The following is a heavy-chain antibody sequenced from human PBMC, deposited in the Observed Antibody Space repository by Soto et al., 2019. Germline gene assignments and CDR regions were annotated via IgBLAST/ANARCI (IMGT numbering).Heavy chain of an antibody. CDR2: ISYDGSNK. CDR1: GFTFSSYG. CDR3: AKDSASDDFWSGYYEG. D-gene: IGHD3-3*01. V-gene: IGHV3-30*18. Sequence: GGSLRLSCAASGFTFSSYGMHWVRQAPGKGLEWVAVISYDGSNKYYADSVKGRFTISRDNSKNTLYLQMNSLRAEDTAVYYCAKDSASDDFWSGYYEGWGQGTLVTVSS. J-gene: IGHJ4*02.